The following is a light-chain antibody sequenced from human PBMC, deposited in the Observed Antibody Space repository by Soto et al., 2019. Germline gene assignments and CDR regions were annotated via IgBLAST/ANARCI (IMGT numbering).Light chain of an antibody. CDR3: QQRSNWPIT. CDR1: QGVSIY. Sequence: EIVLTQSPATLSLSPGERATLSCRASQGVSIYLAWYQQKPGQAPRLLIYDASDRATGIPARFSGSGSGTDFSLTISSLEPEDFAIYYCQQRSNWPITFGQGTRLDSK. V-gene: IGKV3-11*01. CDR2: DAS. J-gene: IGKJ5*01.